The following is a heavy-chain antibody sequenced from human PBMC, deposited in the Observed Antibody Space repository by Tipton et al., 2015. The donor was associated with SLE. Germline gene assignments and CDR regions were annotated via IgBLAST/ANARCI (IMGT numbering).Heavy chain of an antibody. Sequence: GSLRLSCAASGFTFSSYGMHWVRQAPGKGLEWVAFIQYDGNKQFYADSVKGRFTISRDNSKNTLYLQMNSLRAEDTAVYYCAREARTGTTPDSSSDFDIWGQGTMVTVSS. CDR3: AREARTGTTPDSSSDFDI. J-gene: IGHJ3*02. D-gene: IGHD1-1*01. CDR1: GFTFSSYG. V-gene: IGHV3-30*02. CDR2: IQYDGNKQ.